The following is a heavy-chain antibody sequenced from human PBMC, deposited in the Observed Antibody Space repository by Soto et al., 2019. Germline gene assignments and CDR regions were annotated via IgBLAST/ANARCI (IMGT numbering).Heavy chain of an antibody. CDR1: GFTFSSYA. V-gene: IGHV3-23*01. Sequence: EVQLLESGGGLVQPGGSLRLSCAASGFTFSSYAMSWVRQAPGKGLEWVSAISGSGGSTYYADSVKGRFTISRDNSKNTLYLQMNSLRAEDTAVYYCAKDAIAEKGGWLVSRAGFGSFDYWGQGTLVTVSS. CDR2: ISGSGGST. CDR3: AKDAIAEKGGWLVSRAGFGSFDY. D-gene: IGHD6-19*01. J-gene: IGHJ4*02.